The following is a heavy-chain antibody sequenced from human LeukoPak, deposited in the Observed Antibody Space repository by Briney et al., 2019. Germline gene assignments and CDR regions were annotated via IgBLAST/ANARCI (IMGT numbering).Heavy chain of an antibody. J-gene: IGHJ4*02. CDR2: IYYSGST. CDR3: AGEALGYCSGGSCPLFDY. D-gene: IGHD2-15*01. Sequence: PSETLSLTCAVYGGSFSGYYWSWIRQPPGKGLEWIGSIYYSGSTYYNPSLKSRVTISVDTSKNQFSLKLSSVTAADTAVYYCAGEALGYCSGGSCPLFDYWGQGTLVTVSS. V-gene: IGHV4-34*01. CDR1: GGSFSGYY.